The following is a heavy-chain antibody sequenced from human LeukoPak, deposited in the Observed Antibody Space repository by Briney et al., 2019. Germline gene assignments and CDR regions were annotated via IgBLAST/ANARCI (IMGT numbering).Heavy chain of an antibody. CDR3: ARGGYYGSGNDFRFDP. J-gene: IGHJ5*02. CDR1: SVSISGGGYC. Sequence: SETLSLTCAVSSVSISGGGYCWNWIRQPPGKGLEWIGYICYSGITYYNPSLKSRLTMSLDTSNNQFSLHLSSVTAADTAVYYCARGGYYGSGNDFRFDPWGQGTLVTVSS. V-gene: IGHV4-30-4*07. CDR2: ICYSGIT. D-gene: IGHD3-10*01.